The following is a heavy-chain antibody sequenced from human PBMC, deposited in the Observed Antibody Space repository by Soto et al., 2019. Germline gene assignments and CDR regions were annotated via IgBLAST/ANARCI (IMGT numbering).Heavy chain of an antibody. CDR1: GGSFSGYY. D-gene: IGHD3-22*01. V-gene: IGHV4-34*01. CDR3: ARVRSGYYYGYYYYGMDV. CDR2: INHSGST. Sequence: SETLSLTCAVYGGSFSGYYWSWIRQPPGKGLEWIGEINHSGSTNYNPSLKSRVTISVDTSKNQFSLKLSSVTAADTAVYYCARVRSGYYYGYYYYGMDVWGQGTTVTVSS. J-gene: IGHJ6*02.